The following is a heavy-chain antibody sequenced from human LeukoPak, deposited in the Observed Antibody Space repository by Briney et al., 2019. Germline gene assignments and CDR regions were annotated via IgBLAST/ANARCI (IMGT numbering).Heavy chain of an antibody. CDR3: ARAITYYYDSSGYSGDY. V-gene: IGHV1-18*01. CDR1: GYTFTGYG. Sequence: ASVKVSCKASGYTFTGYGISWVRQAPGQGLEWMGWISAYNGNTNYARKLQGRVTMTTDTSTSTAYMELRSLRSDDTAVYYCARAITYYYDSSGYSGDYWGQGTLVTVSS. CDR2: ISAYNGNT. D-gene: IGHD3-22*01. J-gene: IGHJ4*02.